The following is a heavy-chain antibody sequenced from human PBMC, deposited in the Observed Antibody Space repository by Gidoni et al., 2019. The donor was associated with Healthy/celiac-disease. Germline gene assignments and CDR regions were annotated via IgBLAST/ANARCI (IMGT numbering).Heavy chain of an antibody. CDR2: IYYSGST. V-gene: IGHV4-59*01. J-gene: IGHJ4*02. D-gene: IGHD3-10*01. CDR1: GGSISSYY. Sequence: QVQLQESGPGLVKPSETLSLTCTVSGGSISSYYWSWIRQPPGKGLEWIGYIYYSGSTNYNPPLKSRVTISVDTSKNQFSLKLSSVTAADTAVYYCARDLPGGGFDYWGQGTLVTVSS. CDR3: ARDLPGGGFDY.